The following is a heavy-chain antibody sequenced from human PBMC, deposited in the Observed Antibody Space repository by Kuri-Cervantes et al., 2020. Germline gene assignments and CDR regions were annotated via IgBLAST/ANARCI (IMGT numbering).Heavy chain of an antibody. CDR3: ARKNYGSGSRGYYFDY. V-gene: IGHV1-69*06. CDR1: GYTFTGYY. J-gene: IGHJ4*02. CDR2: IIPIFGTA. D-gene: IGHD3-10*01. Sequence: SVKVSCKASGYTFTGYYMHWVRQAPGQGLEWMGGIIPIFGTANYAQKFQGRVTITADKSTSTAYMELSSLRSEDTAVYYCARKNYGSGSRGYYFDYWGQGTLVTVSS.